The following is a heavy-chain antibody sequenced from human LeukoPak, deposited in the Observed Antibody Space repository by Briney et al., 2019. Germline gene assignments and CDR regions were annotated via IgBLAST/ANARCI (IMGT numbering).Heavy chain of an antibody. V-gene: IGHV3-7*01. CDR2: INQDESQK. CDR1: GFTFSSYW. J-gene: IGHJ4*02. CDR3: ARQPFDF. Sequence: QSGGSLRLSCAASGFTFSSYWMSWVRQAPGKGLEWVANINQDESQKYFVDSVKGRFTISRDNARNSVYLQMNSLRAEDTAVYYCARQPFDFWGQGTLVTVSS.